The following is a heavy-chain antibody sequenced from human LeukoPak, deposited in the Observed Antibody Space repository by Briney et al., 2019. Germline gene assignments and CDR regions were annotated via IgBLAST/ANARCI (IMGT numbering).Heavy chain of an antibody. CDR3: ARATDYGGKLPHY. J-gene: IGHJ4*02. V-gene: IGHV3-66*01. CDR2: IYSGGST. CDR1: GFTVSSNY. D-gene: IGHD4-23*01. Sequence: GGSLRLSCAASGFTVSSNYMSWVRQAPGKVLEWVSVIYSGGSTYYADSVKGRFTISRDNSKNTLYLQMNSLRAEDTAVYYCARATDYGGKLPHYWGQGTLVTVSS.